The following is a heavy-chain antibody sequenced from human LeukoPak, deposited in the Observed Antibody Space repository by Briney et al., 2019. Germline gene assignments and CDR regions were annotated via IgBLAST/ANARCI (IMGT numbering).Heavy chain of an antibody. CDR3: ARLVGDQVVY. Sequence: SQTLSLTCAISGDTXSSNRAAWNXXRQSXXXXXXWXXRTYYRSKWSNXYALSVKSRITINPDTSKNQFSLQLKFVTPEDTAVYYCARLVGDQVVYWGQGTLVTVSS. CDR2: TYYRSKWSN. CDR1: GDTXSSNRAA. V-gene: IGHV6-1*01. J-gene: IGHJ4*02. D-gene: IGHD2-2*01.